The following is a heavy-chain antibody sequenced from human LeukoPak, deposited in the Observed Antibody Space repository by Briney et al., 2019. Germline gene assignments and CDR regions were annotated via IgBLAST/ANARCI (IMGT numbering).Heavy chain of an antibody. CDR3: AREPSESSAWYDL. J-gene: IGHJ5*02. Sequence: GGSLRLSCAASGFIFSDHYMAWVRQAPGKGLEWVSFVSSGSSYIYCADSVKGRFTISRDNARNSLYLQMNSLRAEDTAVCYCAREPSESSAWYDLWGQGTLVTVSS. CDR1: GFIFSDHY. V-gene: IGHV3-21*01. D-gene: IGHD6-19*01. CDR2: VSSGSSYI.